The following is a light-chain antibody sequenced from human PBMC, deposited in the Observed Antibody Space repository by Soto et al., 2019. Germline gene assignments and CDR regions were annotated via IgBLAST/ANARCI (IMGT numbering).Light chain of an antibody. CDR1: HNIVTY. V-gene: IGKV1-39*01. J-gene: IGKJ2*01. CDR2: EAS. Sequence: DIHMAQSPPSLSASVGDRVTITCRASHNIVTYLNWYQQKAGKAPSLLIYEASHLQSGVPFRFFGSGSGTDFTFTIDNLQHEDSATYYCQQSHSTPPTFGPGTKLEI. CDR3: QQSHSTPPT.